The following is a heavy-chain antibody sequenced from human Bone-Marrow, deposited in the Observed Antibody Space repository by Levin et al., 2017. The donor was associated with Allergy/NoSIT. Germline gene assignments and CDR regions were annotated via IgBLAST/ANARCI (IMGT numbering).Heavy chain of an antibody. V-gene: IGHV3-30*04. CDR3: ARGSVAKGNYFDY. CDR2: ISFDGSTP. Sequence: GGSLRLSCAASGFTFSNYAIHWVRQAPGKGLDWVAIISFDGSTPYYTDSVKGRFTISRDNSKNTLYLQMNSLRAEATAVYYCARGSVAKGNYFDYWVQGSRVTVSS. J-gene: IGHJ4*02. CDR1: GFTFSNYA. D-gene: IGHD2-15*01.